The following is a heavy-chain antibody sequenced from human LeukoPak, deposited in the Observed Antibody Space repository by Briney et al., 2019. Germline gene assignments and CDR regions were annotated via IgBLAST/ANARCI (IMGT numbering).Heavy chain of an antibody. J-gene: IGHJ6*03. D-gene: IGHD3-3*01. Sequence: PGGSLRLSCTASGFTFGDYAMSWVRQAPGKGLEWVGFIRSKAYGGTTEYAASVKGRFTISRDDSKSIAYLQMNSLKTEDTAVYYCTRVIMLGWLLYYYYYYYRDVWGKGTRVTVSS. CDR1: GFTFGDYA. V-gene: IGHV3-49*04. CDR2: IRSKAYGGTT. CDR3: TRVIMLGWLLYYYYYYYRDV.